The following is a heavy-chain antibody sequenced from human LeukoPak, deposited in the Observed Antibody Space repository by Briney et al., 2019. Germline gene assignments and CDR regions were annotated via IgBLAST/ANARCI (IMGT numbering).Heavy chain of an antibody. J-gene: IGHJ4*02. V-gene: IGHV3-48*03. CDR3: ARDYGGSSPFDY. D-gene: IGHD4-23*01. CDR2: IIGSGDTI. Sequence: PGGSLRLSCSASGFTFSSYEMNWVRQAPGKGLEWISYIIGSGDTIYYADSVKGRFTISRDNAKNSLYLHMNSLRAEDTAVYYCARDYGGSSPFDYWGQGTLVTVSS. CDR1: GFTFSSYE.